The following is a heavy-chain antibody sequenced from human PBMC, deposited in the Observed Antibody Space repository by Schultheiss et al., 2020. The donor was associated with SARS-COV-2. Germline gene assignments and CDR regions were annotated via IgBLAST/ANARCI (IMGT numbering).Heavy chain of an antibody. D-gene: IGHD3-3*01. J-gene: IGHJ6*02. Sequence: GGSLRLSCAASGFTFSSYAMSWVRQAPGKGLEWVSAISGSGGSTYYADSVKGRFTISRDNSKNTLYLQMNSLRAEDTAVYYCAGRGDYHDFWSGPWDVWGQGTTVTVSS. V-gene: IGHV3-23*01. CDR2: ISGSGGST. CDR1: GFTFSSYA. CDR3: AGRGDYHDFWSGPWDV.